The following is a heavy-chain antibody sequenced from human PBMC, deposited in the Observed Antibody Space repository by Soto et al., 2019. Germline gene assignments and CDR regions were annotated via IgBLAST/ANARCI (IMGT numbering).Heavy chain of an antibody. J-gene: IGHJ3*02. CDR3: ARRLVGATKIAAFDI. Sequence: QVQLVQSGAEVKKPGSSVKVSCKASGGTFSSYAISWVRQAPGQGLEWMGGIIPIFGTANYAQTFQGRVTITAYESTNTGYMELSRLRFEDTAVYYCARRLVGATKIAAFDIWGQGTIVTVSS. V-gene: IGHV1-69*01. CDR2: IIPIFGTA. CDR1: GGTFSSYA. D-gene: IGHD1-26*01.